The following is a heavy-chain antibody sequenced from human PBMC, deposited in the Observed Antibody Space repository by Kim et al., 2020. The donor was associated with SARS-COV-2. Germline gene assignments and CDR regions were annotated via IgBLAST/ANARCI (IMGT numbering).Heavy chain of an antibody. CDR3: ARVSLGSSSWYYFDY. D-gene: IGHD6-13*01. Sequence: GAMNGRFTIARDNAKKVLHLQMNSLRADDTAVYYCARVSLGSSSWYYFDYWGQGTLVTVSS. J-gene: IGHJ4*02. V-gene: IGHV3-11*05.